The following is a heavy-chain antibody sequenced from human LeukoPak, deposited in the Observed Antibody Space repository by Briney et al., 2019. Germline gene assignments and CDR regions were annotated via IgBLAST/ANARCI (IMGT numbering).Heavy chain of an antibody. CDR1: GFIFSSYW. CDR3: ARSSGGSGYSPTHC. D-gene: IGHD3-22*01. Sequence: PGGSLRLSGAASGFIFSSYWMHWVRQAPGKGLVWVSRINTDGSTTTYADSVKGRFTISRDNAKNTLYLQMNSLRAEDTAVYYCARSSGGSGYSPTHCWGQGTLVTVSS. CDR2: INTDGSTT. V-gene: IGHV3-74*01. J-gene: IGHJ4*02.